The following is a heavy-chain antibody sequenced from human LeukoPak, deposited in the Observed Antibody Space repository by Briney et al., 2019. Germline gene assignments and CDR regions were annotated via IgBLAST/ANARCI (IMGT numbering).Heavy chain of an antibody. CDR2: ISSSSSYI. CDR1: GFTFSRYS. CDR3: ARDDVTGTSY. J-gene: IGHJ4*02. Sequence: KAGGSLRLSCAASGFTFSRYSMNWVRQAPGKGLEWVSSISSSSSYIYYADSVKGRFTISRDNAKNSLYLQMNSLRAEDTAVYYCARDDVTGTSYWGQGTLVTVSS. V-gene: IGHV3-21*01. D-gene: IGHD1-20*01.